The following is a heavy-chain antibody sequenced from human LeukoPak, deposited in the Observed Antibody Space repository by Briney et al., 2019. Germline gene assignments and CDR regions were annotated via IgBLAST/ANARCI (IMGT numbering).Heavy chain of an antibody. CDR1: GYTFTGYY. CDR3: ARVRYYYDSSGNFDY. Sequence: ASVKVSCTASGYTFTGYYMHWVRQAPGQGLEWMGWINPNSGGTNYAQKLQGRVTMTTDTSTSTAYMELRSLRSDDTAVYYCARVRYYYDSSGNFDYWGQGTLVTVSS. D-gene: IGHD3-22*01. J-gene: IGHJ4*02. V-gene: IGHV1-2*02. CDR2: INPNSGGT.